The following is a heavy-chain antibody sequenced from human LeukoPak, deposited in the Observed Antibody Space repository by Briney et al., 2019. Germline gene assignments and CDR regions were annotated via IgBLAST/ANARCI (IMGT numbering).Heavy chain of an antibody. CDR1: GGSIRSYY. CDR2: IYYCGST. D-gene: IGHD3-22*01. Sequence: PSETLSLTCTVSGGSIRSYYWSWIRQPPGKGLEWIGYIYYCGSTNYNPSLKSRVTISVDTSKNQFSLKLSSVTAADTAVYYCARDKKDYYDSSGYYYFAFDIWGQGTMVNVSS. V-gene: IGHV4-59*01. CDR3: ARDKKDYYDSSGYYYFAFDI. J-gene: IGHJ3*02.